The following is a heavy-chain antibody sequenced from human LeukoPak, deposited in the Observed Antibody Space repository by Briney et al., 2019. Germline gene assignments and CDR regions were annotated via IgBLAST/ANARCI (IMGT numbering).Heavy chain of an antibody. J-gene: IGHJ4*02. CDR3: ARVRWGGLYYFDY. D-gene: IGHD3-16*01. CDR1: GFTFSSYW. CDR2: INNDGRST. V-gene: IGHV3-74*01. Sequence: GGSLRLSCAASGFTFSSYWMHWVRQAPGKGLVGVSRINNDGRSTNSADSVKGRFTISRDNAKNTLYLQMNRLRAEDTAVYYCARVRWGGLYYFDYWGQGTLVTVSS.